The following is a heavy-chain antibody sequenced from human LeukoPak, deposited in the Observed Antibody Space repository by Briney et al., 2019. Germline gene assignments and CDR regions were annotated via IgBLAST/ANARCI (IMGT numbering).Heavy chain of an antibody. CDR1: GGSLSGFY. CDR3: ARASSFDKTTRWNPAYFGP. CDR2: INHSSTT. J-gene: IGHJ5*02. V-gene: IGHV4-34*01. Sequence: SETLSLTCAVHGGSLSGFYWSWIRQPPGKGLEWIGEINHSSTTNYNPSLKSRVTISVDTSKNQVSLDLASVTAADTAVYYCARASSFDKTTRWNPAYFGPWGPGSLVTVAS. D-gene: IGHD1-1*01.